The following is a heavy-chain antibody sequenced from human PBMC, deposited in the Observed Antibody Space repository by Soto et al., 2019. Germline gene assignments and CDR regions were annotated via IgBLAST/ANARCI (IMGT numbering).Heavy chain of an antibody. D-gene: IGHD1-26*01. V-gene: IGHV3-23*01. Sequence: PGGSLRLSCAASGFTFSSYAMSWVRQAPGKGLEWVSAISGSGGSTYYADSVKGRFTISRDNSKNTLYLQMNSLRAEDTAVYYCARPPRIGRISYFDYWGQGTLVTVSS. CDR1: GFTFSSYA. CDR3: ARPPRIGRISYFDY. J-gene: IGHJ4*02. CDR2: ISGSGGST.